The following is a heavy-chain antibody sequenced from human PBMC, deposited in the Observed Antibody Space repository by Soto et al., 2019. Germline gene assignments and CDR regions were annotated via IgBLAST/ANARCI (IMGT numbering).Heavy chain of an antibody. CDR3: ARDGGRFLDWMSANWFAP. J-gene: IGHJ5*02. Sequence: SVKGSCKGSGGTFSSYTISWVRQAPGQGLEWMGRIIPILGIANYAQKFQGRVTITADKSTSTAYMELSSLRSEDTAVYSCARDGGRFLDWMSANWFAPSGQGTLVTVSS. CDR1: GGTFSSYT. CDR2: IIPILGIA. D-gene: IGHD3-3*01. V-gene: IGHV1-69*04.